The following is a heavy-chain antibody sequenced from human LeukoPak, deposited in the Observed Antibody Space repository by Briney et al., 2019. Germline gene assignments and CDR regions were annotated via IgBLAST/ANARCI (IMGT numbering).Heavy chain of an antibody. CDR1: GGSFSSYY. D-gene: IGHD6-19*01. Sequence: SETLSLTCAVYGGSFSSYYWSWIRQPAGKGLEWIGRIYTSGSTNYNPSLKSRVTMSVDTSKNQFSLKLSSVTAADTAVYYCARIPRSGWPYYFDYWGQGTLVTVSS. CDR3: ARIPRSGWPYYFDY. CDR2: IYTSGST. V-gene: IGHV4-59*10. J-gene: IGHJ4*02.